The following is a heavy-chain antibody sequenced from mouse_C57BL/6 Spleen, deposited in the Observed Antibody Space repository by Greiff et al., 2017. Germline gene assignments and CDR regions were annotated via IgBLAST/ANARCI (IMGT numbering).Heavy chain of an antibody. CDR2: INPSTGGT. Sequence: VQLQQSGPELVKPGASVKISCKASGYSFTGYYMNWVKQSPEKSLEWIGEINPSTGGTTYNQKFKAKATLTVDKSSSTAYMQLKSLTSEDSAVYFCDVYDGYYVWGFDYWGQGTTLTVSS. CDR3: DVYDGYYVWGFDY. J-gene: IGHJ2*01. V-gene: IGHV1-42*01. CDR1: GYSFTGYY. D-gene: IGHD2-3*01.